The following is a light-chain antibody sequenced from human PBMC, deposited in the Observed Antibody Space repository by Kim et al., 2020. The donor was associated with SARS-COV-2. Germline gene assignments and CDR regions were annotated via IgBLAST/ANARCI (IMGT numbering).Light chain of an antibody. Sequence: DIQMTQSPSSLSASVGDRVTISCRASQAIDAYVNWYQQKPGKAPKLLIYAASGLQTGVPSRFTGGGSGTDFTLTISSVHPEDYAIYYCQQSETVPYTFGQGTKLEI. CDR3: QQSETVPYT. CDR2: AAS. J-gene: IGKJ2*01. CDR1: QAIDAY. V-gene: IGKV1-39*01.